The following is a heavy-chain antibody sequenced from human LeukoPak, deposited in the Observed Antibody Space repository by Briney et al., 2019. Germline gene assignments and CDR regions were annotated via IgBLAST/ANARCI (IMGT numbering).Heavy chain of an antibody. J-gene: IGHJ4*02. CDR2: IGTAGDT. CDR1: GFTFSSYD. CDR3: ANAGGGDTAMVTGSPTPFDY. V-gene: IGHV3-13*01. D-gene: IGHD5-18*01. Sequence: GGSLRLSCAASGFTFSSYDMHWVRQATGKGLEWVSAIGTAGDTYYPGSVKGRFTISRENAKNSLYLQMNSLRAEDTAVYYCANAGGGDTAMVTGSPTPFDYWGQGTLVTVSS.